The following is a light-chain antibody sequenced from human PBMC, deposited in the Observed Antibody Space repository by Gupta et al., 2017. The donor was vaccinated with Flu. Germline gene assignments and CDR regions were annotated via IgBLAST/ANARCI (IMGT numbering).Light chain of an antibody. Sequence: DIQMTQSPSTLSASVGDRVTMTCRASQTFNSWLAWFQQKPGKAPKLLIHKASTLESGVPSRFSGSGSGTEFTLTISSLQPDDFATYCCQQEDSYPITFGGGTKVEIK. CDR2: KAS. V-gene: IGKV1-5*03. CDR1: QTFNSW. J-gene: IGKJ4*01. CDR3: QQEDSYPIT.